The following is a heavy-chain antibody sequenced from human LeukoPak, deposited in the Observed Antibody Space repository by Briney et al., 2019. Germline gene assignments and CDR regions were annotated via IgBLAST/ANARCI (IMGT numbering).Heavy chain of an antibody. CDR1: GYTFTSYG. J-gene: IGHJ4*02. CDR2: ISAYNGNT. V-gene: IGHV1-18*01. D-gene: IGHD2-2*01. Sequence: ASVKVSCKASGYTFTSYGISWVRQAPGHGLEWMGWISAYNGNTNYAQKLQGRVTMTTDTSTSTAYMELRSLRSDDTAVYYCARDRVHCSTTSCYLGARPRFDYWGQGTLVTVSS. CDR3: ARDRVHCSTTSCYLGARPRFDY.